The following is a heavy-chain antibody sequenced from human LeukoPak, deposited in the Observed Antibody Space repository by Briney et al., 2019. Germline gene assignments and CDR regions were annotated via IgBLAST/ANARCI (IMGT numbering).Heavy chain of an antibody. V-gene: IGHV3-23*01. D-gene: IGHD3-3*01. CDR3: AKDFWSGYYPNY. CDR1: GFTFSTYA. CDR2: SGSGGST. Sequence: GGSLRLSCAASGFTFSTYAMSWVRQAPGKGLEWVSGSGSGGSTYYADSVKGRLTISRDNSMNTLYLQMNSLRAEDTAVYYCAKDFWSGYYPNYWGQGTLVTVSS. J-gene: IGHJ4*02.